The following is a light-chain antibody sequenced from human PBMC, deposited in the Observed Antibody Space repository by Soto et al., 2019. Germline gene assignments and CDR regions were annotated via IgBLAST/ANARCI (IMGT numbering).Light chain of an antibody. CDR3: QQYGSSLLT. J-gene: IGKJ4*01. CDR2: GAS. V-gene: IGKV3-20*01. CDR1: QRVSSRY. Sequence: DIVLTQSPGTLSLSPGERATLSCRASQRVSSRYLAWYQQKPGQSPRLLIYGASSRATGIPDRFSGSGSGTDFILTISRLEPEDFAVYYCQQYGSSLLTFGGGTKVEIK.